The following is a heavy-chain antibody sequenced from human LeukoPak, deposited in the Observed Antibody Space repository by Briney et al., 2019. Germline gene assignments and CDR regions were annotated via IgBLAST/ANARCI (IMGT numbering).Heavy chain of an antibody. CDR2: ISSSSSYI. CDR3: ARGRRVAAGPVPGRAFDI. D-gene: IGHD6-13*01. Sequence: PGGSLRLSCAASGFTFSSYSMTWVRQAPGKGLEWVSSISSSSSYIYYADSVKGRFTISRDNAKNSLYLQMNSLRAEDTAVYYCARGRRVAAGPVPGRAFDIWGQGTMVTVSS. J-gene: IGHJ3*02. CDR1: GFTFSSYS. V-gene: IGHV3-21*01.